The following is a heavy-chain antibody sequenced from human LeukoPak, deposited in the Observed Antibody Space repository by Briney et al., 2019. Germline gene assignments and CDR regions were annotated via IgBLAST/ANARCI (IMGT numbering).Heavy chain of an antibody. V-gene: IGHV3-23*01. CDR3: AKRRGYSYGSDFDY. CDR1: GFTFSSYG. D-gene: IGHD5-18*01. CDR2: ISASGGST. J-gene: IGHJ4*02. Sequence: GGSLRLSCAASGFTFSSYGMSWVRQAPGKGLDWVSSISASGGSTYYADSVKGRFTISRDNSKSTLYLHMNSLRAEDTAVYSCAKRRGYSYGSDFDYWGQGTLVPSPQ.